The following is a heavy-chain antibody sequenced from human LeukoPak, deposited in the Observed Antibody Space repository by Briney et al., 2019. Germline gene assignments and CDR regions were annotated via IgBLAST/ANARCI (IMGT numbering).Heavy chain of an antibody. D-gene: IGHD6-19*01. V-gene: IGHV3-21*01. CDR1: GFTFTNYV. Sequence: KAGGSLRLSCAASGFTFTNYVMNWVRQAPGRGLEWVSSISSSSSYIYYADSVKGRSTISRDNAKNSLYLQMNSLRAEDTAVYYCARDREYSSGWNSDYWGQGTLVTVSS. CDR2: ISSSSSYI. CDR3: ARDREYSSGWNSDY. J-gene: IGHJ4*02.